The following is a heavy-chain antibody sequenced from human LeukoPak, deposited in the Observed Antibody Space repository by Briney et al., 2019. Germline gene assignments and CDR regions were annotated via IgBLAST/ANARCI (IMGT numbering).Heavy chain of an antibody. V-gene: IGHV3-23*01. D-gene: IGHD6-13*01. CDR2: ISGSGGST. CDR3: AKDLSIAAAGTYDY. Sequence: GGSLRLSCAACGFTFSSYAMSWVRQAPGKGMEWVSAISGSGGSTYYADSVKGRFTISRDNSKNTLYLQMNSLRAEDTAVYYCAKDLSIAAAGTYDYWGQGTLVTVSS. CDR1: GFTFSSYA. J-gene: IGHJ4*02.